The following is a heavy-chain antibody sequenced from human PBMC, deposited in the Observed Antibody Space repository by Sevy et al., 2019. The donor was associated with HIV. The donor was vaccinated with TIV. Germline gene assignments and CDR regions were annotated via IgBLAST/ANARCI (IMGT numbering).Heavy chain of an antibody. CDR2: VHHGGST. D-gene: IGHD3-10*01. CDR3: ARDSSNYYDSGSHYKTNVAGSAWFDP. Sequence: SETLSLTCTVSGYSINRNTYWGWIRQPPGKGLEWLGSVHHGGSTYYNPSLKGRVTISTDTSKNQVSLKLNPVTAADAAVYFCARDSSNYYDSGSHYKTNVAGSAWFDPWGQGTLVTVSS. V-gene: IGHV4-38-2*02. CDR1: GYSINRNTY. J-gene: IGHJ5*02.